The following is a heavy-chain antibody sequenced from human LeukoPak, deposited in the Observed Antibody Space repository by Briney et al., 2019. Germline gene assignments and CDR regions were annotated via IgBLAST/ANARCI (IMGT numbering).Heavy chain of an antibody. V-gene: IGHV4-39*01. J-gene: IGHJ4*02. CDR1: GGSISSSSYY. CDR2: IYYSGST. CDR3: ARPDCCSGNCYWIY. D-gene: IGHD2-2*01. Sequence: PSETLSLTCTVSGGSISSSSYYWGWIRQPPGKGLEWIGSIYYSGSTYYNPSLKSRVTISIDTSKNQFSLKLSSVTAADTAVYYCARPDCCSGNCYWIYWGQGSLVTVSS.